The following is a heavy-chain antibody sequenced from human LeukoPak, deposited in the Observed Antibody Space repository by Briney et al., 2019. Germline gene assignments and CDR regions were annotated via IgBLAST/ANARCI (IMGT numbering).Heavy chain of an antibody. V-gene: IGHV1-18*01. CDR1: GYTFTSYG. Sequence: ASVKLSCKASGYTFTSYGISWVRQAPGQGLEWMGWISAYNGNTNYARKLQGRVTMTTDTSTSTAYMELRSLRSDDTAVYYCARDRLSIAAAWSDYWGQGTLVTVSS. CDR2: ISAYNGNT. J-gene: IGHJ4*02. CDR3: ARDRLSIAAAWSDY. D-gene: IGHD6-13*01.